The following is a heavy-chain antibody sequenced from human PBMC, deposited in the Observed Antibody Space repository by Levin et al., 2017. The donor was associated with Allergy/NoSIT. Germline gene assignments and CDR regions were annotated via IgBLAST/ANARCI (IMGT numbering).Heavy chain of an antibody. J-gene: IGHJ6*02. CDR2: ISTSSSFI. V-gene: IGHV3-21*01. CDR3: ARVSLTTRYYFYDIDV. CDR1: EFTFSSYS. D-gene: IGHD4/OR15-4a*01. Sequence: RSGGSLRLSCAASEFTFSSYSMNWVRQAPGKGLEWVSSISTSSSFIFYADSVKGRFIISRDNAKNSLYLQMNSLRAEDTAVYYCARVSLTTRYYFYDIDVWGQGTTVTVSS.